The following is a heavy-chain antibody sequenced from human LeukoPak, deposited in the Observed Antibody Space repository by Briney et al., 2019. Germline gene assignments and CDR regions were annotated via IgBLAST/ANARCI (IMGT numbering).Heavy chain of an antibody. V-gene: IGHV3-30*18. CDR3: AKDLDYYDNWFDP. D-gene: IGHD3-22*01. Sequence: GRSLRLSCAASGFTFGSYGMHWVRQAPGKGLEWVAVITYDGSNKYYADSVKGRFTISRDNSKNTLYLQMNSLRAEDTAVYYCAKDLDYYDNWFDPWGQGTLVTVSS. CDR2: ITYDGSNK. CDR1: GFTFGSYG. J-gene: IGHJ5*02.